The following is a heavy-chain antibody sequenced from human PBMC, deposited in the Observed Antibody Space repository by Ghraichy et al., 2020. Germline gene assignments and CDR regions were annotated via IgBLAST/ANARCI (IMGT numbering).Heavy chain of an antibody. Sequence: GGSLRLSCAASGFTFSSYDMHWVRQATGKGLEWVSAIGTAGDPYYPGSVKGRFTISRENAKNSLYLQMNSLRAGDTAVYYCARVRGYDFWSGYPDYGMDVWGQGTTVTVSS. D-gene: IGHD3-3*01. CDR3: ARVRGYDFWSGYPDYGMDV. V-gene: IGHV3-13*05. CDR2: IGTAGDP. CDR1: GFTFSSYD. J-gene: IGHJ6*02.